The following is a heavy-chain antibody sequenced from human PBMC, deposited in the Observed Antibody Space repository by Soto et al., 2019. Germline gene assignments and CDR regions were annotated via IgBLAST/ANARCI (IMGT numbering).Heavy chain of an antibody. CDR2: IYYSGKN. D-gene: IGHD2-2*03. J-gene: IGHJ4*02. V-gene: IGHV4-39*01. CDR1: GGSIRSSSYY. CDR3: ARHKCGYCISTSCPGHFDH. Sequence: QLQLQESGPGLVKPSETLSLTCTGSGGSIRSSSYYWGWIRQPPGEGLEWIGSIYYSGKNDNNPSLTSRVVHSVDPSKNQFSLKMSAVTDADTAVYYCARHKCGYCISTSCPGHFDHWGQGTLVTVSS.